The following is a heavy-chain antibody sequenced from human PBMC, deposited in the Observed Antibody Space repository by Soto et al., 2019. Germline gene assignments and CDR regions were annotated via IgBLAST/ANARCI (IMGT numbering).Heavy chain of an antibody. CDR3: ARGGPYSSSLYYFDY. CDR1: ESSISSGFY. V-gene: IGHV4-38-2*01. D-gene: IGHD6-13*01. J-gene: IGHJ4*02. Sequence: SEALSLTCAASESSISSGFYWGWIRQPPGKGLEWIGSTYHSGSAYYDPSLKSRVTISVDMSRNQFSLKLSSVTAADTAVYFCARGGPYSSSLYYFDYWGQGTLVTVS. CDR2: TYHSGSA.